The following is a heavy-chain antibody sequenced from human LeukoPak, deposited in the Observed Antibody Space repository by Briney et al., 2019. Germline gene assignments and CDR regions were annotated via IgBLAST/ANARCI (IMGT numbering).Heavy chain of an antibody. Sequence: GGPLRLSCAASGFTFSSYAMSWVRQAPGKGLEWASAISGSGGSTYYADSVKGRFTISRDNAKNSLYLQMNSLRAEDTAVYYCASSGWYGVDYWGQGTLVTVSS. D-gene: IGHD6-19*01. CDR1: GFTFSSYA. J-gene: IGHJ4*02. CDR3: ASSGWYGVDY. V-gene: IGHV3-23*01. CDR2: ISGSGGST.